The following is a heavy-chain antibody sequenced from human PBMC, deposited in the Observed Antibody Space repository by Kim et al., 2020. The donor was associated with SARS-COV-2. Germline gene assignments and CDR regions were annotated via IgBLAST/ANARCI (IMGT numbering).Heavy chain of an antibody. CDR1: GYTFTSYG. Sequence: ASVKVSCKASGYTFTSYGITWVRQAPGQGLEWMGWISGYNGNTNFAQKLQGRDTMTTNTSTSTAYMELRSLRSDDTAVYYWTRARAVAGTRDWAGRVNTSGQGNLVTVAS. CDR2: ISGYNGNT. V-gene: IGHV1-18*01. D-gene: IGHD6-19*01. CDR3: TRARAVAGTRDWAGRVNT. J-gene: IGHJ5*02.